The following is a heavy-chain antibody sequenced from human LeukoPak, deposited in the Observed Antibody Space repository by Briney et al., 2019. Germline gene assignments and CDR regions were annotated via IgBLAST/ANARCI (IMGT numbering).Heavy chain of an antibody. V-gene: IGHV4-34*01. CDR2: INHSGST. Sequence: SETLSLTCAVYGGSFSGYYWSWIRQPPGKGLEWIGEINHSGSTNYNPSLKSRVTISVDTSKNQFSLKLSSVTAADTAVYYFARGRRGYNWNYLLGAYYFDYWGQGTLVTVSS. J-gene: IGHJ4*02. CDR1: GGSFSGYY. CDR3: ARGRRGYNWNYLLGAYYFDY. D-gene: IGHD1-7*01.